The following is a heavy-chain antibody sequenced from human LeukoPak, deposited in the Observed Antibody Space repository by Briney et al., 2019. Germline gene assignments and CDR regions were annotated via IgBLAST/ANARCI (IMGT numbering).Heavy chain of an antibody. D-gene: IGHD2-21*02. CDR2: INHSGST. J-gene: IGHJ4*02. CDR3: ARAVNIVVVTAHVYFDY. Sequence: SETLSLTCAVYGGSFSGYYWSWIRQPPGKGLEWIEEINHSGSTNYNPSLKSRVTISVDTSKNQFSLKLSSVTAADTAVYYCARAVNIVVVTAHVYFDYWGQGTLVTVSS. V-gene: IGHV4-34*01. CDR1: GGSFSGYY.